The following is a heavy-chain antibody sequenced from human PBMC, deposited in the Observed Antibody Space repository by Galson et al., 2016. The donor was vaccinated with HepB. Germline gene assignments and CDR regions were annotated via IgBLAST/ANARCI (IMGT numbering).Heavy chain of an antibody. CDR1: GFIFSTYG. CDR3: AGDFHGDYIDY. CDR2: IWHDGSNK. V-gene: IGHV3-33*01. J-gene: IGHJ4*02. Sequence: LRLSCAASGFIFSTYGMHWVRQAPGKGLEWVAVIWHDGSNKYYSDSVKGRFTISRDNSMGTLYLQMNTLRVEDTAVYYCAGDFHGDYIDYWGQGALVTVSS. D-gene: IGHD4-17*01.